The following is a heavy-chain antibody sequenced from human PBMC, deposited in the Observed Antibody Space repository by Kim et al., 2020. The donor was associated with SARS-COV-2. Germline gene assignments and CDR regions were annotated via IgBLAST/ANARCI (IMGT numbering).Heavy chain of an antibody. D-gene: IGHD3-10*01. V-gene: IGHV3-53*01. Sequence: GGSLRLSCAAAVLTTRADYMTWVRQTPEKGLEWVSTIYGDGRIYYAASVAGRFTLSTDSSKRTFYLQMNGLRADDAALYYCASPYVSGRYYAVAHWGQGT. CDR3: ASPYVSGRYYAVAH. CDR2: IYGDGRI. CDR1: VLTTRADY. J-gene: IGHJ4*02.